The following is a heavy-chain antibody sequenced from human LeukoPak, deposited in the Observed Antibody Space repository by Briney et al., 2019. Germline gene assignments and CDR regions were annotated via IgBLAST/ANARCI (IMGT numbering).Heavy chain of an antibody. CDR1: GGSISSGNYY. CDR2: IYSSGST. CDR3: ARDYTGYSPLDS. Sequence: SETLSLTRTVSGGSISSGNYYWSWIRQHPGKGLEWIGYIYSSGSTYYNPSLKSRVTISVDTSENQFSLKLSSVTAADTAVYYCARDYTGYSPLDSWGQGILVTVSS. J-gene: IGHJ4*02. V-gene: IGHV4-31*03. D-gene: IGHD3-9*01.